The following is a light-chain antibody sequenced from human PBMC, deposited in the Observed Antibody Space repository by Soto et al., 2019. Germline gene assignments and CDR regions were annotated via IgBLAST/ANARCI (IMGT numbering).Light chain of an antibody. CDR3: QQYNNWPLT. CDR2: GAS. CDR1: QSVSSN. J-gene: IGKJ4*01. Sequence: EIVMTQSPATLSVSPGERAPLSCRASQSVSSNLAWYQQKPGQAPRLLIYGASTRATGIPARFSGSGSGTEFTLTISSLQSEDFAVYYCQQYNNWPLTFGAGTKVDIK. V-gene: IGKV3-15*01.